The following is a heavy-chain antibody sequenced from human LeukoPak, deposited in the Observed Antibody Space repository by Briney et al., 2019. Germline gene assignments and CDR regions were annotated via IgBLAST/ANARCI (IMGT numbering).Heavy chain of an antibody. CDR2: IKWNGGST. J-gene: IGHJ4*02. CDR3: ARRAYSSSWYVFDY. Sequence: GGSLRLSCAASGFTFDDYDMSWVRQAPGKGLEWGSGIKWNGGSTSYADSVKGRFTTSRDNAKNSLYLQMNSLRDEDTALYYCARRAYSSSWYVFDYWGQGTLVTVSS. V-gene: IGHV3-20*04. CDR1: GFTFDDYD. D-gene: IGHD6-13*01.